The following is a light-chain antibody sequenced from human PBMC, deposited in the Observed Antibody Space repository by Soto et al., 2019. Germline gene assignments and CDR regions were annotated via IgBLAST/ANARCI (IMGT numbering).Light chain of an antibody. CDR2: ATS. V-gene: IGKV1-9*01. CDR1: QGINNY. CDR3: QQYYSYPLT. J-gene: IGKJ4*01. Sequence: DIQLTMSTSFLSASVGDRVTITCRASQGINNYLAWYQQKPGKAPNLLIYATSTLQSGVPSRFSGSGSETDFTLTISCLQSEDFATYYYQQYYSYPLTFGGGTKVDIK.